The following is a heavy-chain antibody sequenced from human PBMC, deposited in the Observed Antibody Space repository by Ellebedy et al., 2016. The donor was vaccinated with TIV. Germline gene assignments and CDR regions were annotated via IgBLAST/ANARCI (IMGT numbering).Heavy chain of an antibody. CDR2: IKQDGNEK. Sequence: GGSLRLSCAASGFTLSSYWMSWVRQAPGKGLEWVANIKQDGNEKYYVDSVKGRFTTSRDNAKNSLYLQMNSLRAEDTAVYYCARGGGYHNMDPWGQGTTVTVSS. D-gene: IGHD3-10*01. J-gene: IGHJ6*02. CDR3: ARGGGYHNMDP. V-gene: IGHV3-7*03. CDR1: GFTLSSYW.